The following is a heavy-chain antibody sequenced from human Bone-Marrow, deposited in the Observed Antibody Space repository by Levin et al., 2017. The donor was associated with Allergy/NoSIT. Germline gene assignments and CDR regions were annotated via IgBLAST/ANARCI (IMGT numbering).Heavy chain of an antibody. CDR3: ARQAVPAAMNGFDS. V-gene: IGHV4-59*08. J-gene: IGHJ5*01. D-gene: IGHD2-2*01. Sequence: MASETLSLTCTVSGASISSFYWSWIRQPPGKGLEWIGYIYYSGSTNYSPSLKSRVSMSADISRNQVYLTMSSVTAADTAVYYCARQAVPAAMNGFDSWGQGTLVTVSS. CDR1: GASISSFY. CDR2: IYYSGST.